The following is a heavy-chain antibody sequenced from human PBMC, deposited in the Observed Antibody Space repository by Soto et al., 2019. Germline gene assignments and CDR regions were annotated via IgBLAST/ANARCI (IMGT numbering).Heavy chain of an antibody. CDR2: IIPILGVV. J-gene: IGHJ4*02. Sequence: QVELVQSGAEVKKPGSSVKVSCEALGGAFRTFTINWVRQAPGQGFEWMGRIIPILGVVNYARKFQGRVTITADTATSTCHLEMTSLRFEDTAVYFCSRDTRGNCNYNDSPDYWGQGTQVTVSS. CDR1: GGAFRTFT. D-gene: IGHD3-10*01. CDR3: SRDTRGNCNYNDSPDY. V-gene: IGHV1-69*08.